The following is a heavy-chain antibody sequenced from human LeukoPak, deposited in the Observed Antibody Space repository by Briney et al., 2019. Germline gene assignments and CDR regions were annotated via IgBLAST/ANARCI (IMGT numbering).Heavy chain of an antibody. CDR1: GGTFSSYA. Sequence: SVKVSCKASGGTFSSYAISWVRQAPGQGLEWMGGIIPIFGTANYAQKFQGRVTMTTDTSTSTAYIELRSLRSDDTAVYYCARRNPVGGIGYFDYWGQGTLVTVSS. J-gene: IGHJ4*02. V-gene: IGHV1-69*05. D-gene: IGHD3-16*01. CDR2: IIPIFGTA. CDR3: ARRNPVGGIGYFDY.